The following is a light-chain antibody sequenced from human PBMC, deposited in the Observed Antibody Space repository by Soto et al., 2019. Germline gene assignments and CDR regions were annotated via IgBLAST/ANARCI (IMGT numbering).Light chain of an antibody. J-gene: IGKJ1*01. V-gene: IGKV1-8*01. CDR3: QQYDSYPQT. CDR1: QGVSSY. CDR2: AAS. Sequence: AIRMTQSPSSFSASTGDRVTITCRASQGVSSYLAWYQQKPGKAPKLLIYAASTLQNGVPSRFSGGGSGTHFTLPISCRQSEDLATYYCQQYDSYPQTFGQETKVEIK.